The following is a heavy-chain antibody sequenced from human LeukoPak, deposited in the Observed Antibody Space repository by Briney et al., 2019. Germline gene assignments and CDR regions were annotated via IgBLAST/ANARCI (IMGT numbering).Heavy chain of an antibody. CDR3: ARDYYDSSGYSYFDY. D-gene: IGHD3-22*01. V-gene: IGHV1-3*01. J-gene: IGHJ4*02. CDR1: GYTFTSYA. CDR2: INAGNGNT. Sequence: ASVKVSCRASGYTFTSYAMHWVRQAPGQRLEWMGWINAGNGNTKYSQKFQGRVTITRDTSASTAYMELSSLRSEDTAVYYCARDYYDSSGYSYFDYWGQGTLVTVSS.